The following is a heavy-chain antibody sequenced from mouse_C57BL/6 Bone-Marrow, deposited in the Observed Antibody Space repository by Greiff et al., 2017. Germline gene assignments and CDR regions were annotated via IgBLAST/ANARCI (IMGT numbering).Heavy chain of an antibody. CDR2: ITHSGET. CDR3: AGDSLPYYYAMDY. CDR1: GFPITSGYY. D-gene: IGHD2-10*01. V-gene: IGHV12-3*01. Sequence: VKLQESGPGLVKPSQSLFLTCSITGFPITSGYYWIWIRQSPGKPLEWMGYITHSGETFYNPSLQSPISITRETSKNQFFLQLNSVTTEDTAMYYCAGDSLPYYYAMDYWGQGTSVTVSS. J-gene: IGHJ4*01.